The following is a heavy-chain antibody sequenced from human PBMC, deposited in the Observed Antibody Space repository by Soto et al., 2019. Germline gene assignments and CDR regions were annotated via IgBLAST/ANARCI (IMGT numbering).Heavy chain of an antibody. D-gene: IGHD3-16*01. V-gene: IGHV4-38-2*02. Sequence: SETLSLTCAVSGYSISSGYYWGWIRQPPGKGLGWIGSIYQSGSTYYNPSLKSRVTISVDTSKNQFSLKLSSVTAADTAVYYCARDSMAIGSGGYWGQGTLVTFSS. J-gene: IGHJ4*02. CDR3: ARDSMAIGSGGY. CDR2: IYQSGST. CDR1: GYSISSGYY.